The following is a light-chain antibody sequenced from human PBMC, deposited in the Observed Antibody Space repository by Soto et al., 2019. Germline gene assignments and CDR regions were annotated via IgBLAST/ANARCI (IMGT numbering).Light chain of an antibody. J-gene: IGLJ1*01. V-gene: IGLV2-23*01. CDR3: CSYAGSSTYV. CDR2: EGS. Sequence: QSALTQPAPVSGSPGQSITMSCTGTSSDVGSYNLVSWYQQHPGKAPKFIIYEGSKRPSGVSNRFSGSTSGNTASLTISGLQAEDEADYYCCSYAGSSTYVFGIGTKVTVL. CDR1: SSDVGSYNL.